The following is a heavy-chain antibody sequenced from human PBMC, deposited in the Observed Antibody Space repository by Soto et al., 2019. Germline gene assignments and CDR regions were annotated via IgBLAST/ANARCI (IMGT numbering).Heavy chain of an antibody. CDR2: IYYSGST. CDR3: ARLCISFQAPCFAY. J-gene: IGHJ4*02. V-gene: IGHV4-59*12. CDR1: GGSISSYY. D-gene: IGHD3-16*02. Sequence: SETLSLTCTVSGGSISSYYWSWIRQPPGKGLEWIGYIYYSGSTNYNPSLKSRVTISVDTSKNQFSLKASDTAMYYCARLCISFQAPCFAYWGQGPLVTVSS.